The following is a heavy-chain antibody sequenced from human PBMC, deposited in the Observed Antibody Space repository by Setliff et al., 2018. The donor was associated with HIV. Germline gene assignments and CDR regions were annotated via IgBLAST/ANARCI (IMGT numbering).Heavy chain of an antibody. CDR2: IYYNGGT. D-gene: IGHD6-19*01. CDR1: GGSITSYY. Sequence: ETLSLTCTVSGGSITSYYWSWIRQTPGKRLEYIGYIYYNGGTNYNPSLKSRVTISLDTSKNQFSLSLRSVTAADTAVYFCARERPQSHFFDYWGQGTLVTSPQ. J-gene: IGHJ4*02. CDR3: ARERPQSHFFDY. V-gene: IGHV4-59*01.